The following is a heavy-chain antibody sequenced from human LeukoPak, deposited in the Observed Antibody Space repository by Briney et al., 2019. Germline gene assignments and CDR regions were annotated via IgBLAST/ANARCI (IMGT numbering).Heavy chain of an antibody. Sequence: GASVKVSCKASGYTFTGYYMHWVRQAPGQRLEWMGWINPNSGGTNYAQKFQGRVTMTRDTSISTAYMELSRLRSDDTAVYYCARGAVTTWYYYYYMDVWGKGTTVTVSS. D-gene: IGHD4-11*01. J-gene: IGHJ6*03. CDR1: GYTFTGYY. CDR3: ARGAVTTWYYYYYMDV. CDR2: INPNSGGT. V-gene: IGHV1-2*02.